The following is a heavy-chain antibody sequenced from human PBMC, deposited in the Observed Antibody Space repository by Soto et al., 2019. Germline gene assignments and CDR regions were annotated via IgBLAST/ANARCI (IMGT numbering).Heavy chain of an antibody. CDR1: GYTFTSYD. J-gene: IGHJ4*02. V-gene: IGHV1-8*01. CDR2: MNPNSGNT. CDR3: AMSRVNYYDSRGYYYSTFAY. Sequence: ASVKVSCKASGYTFTSYDINWVRQATGQGLEWMGWMNPNSGNTGYAQKFQGRVTMTRNTSISTAYMELSSLRSEDTAVFYFAMSRVNYYDSRGYYYSTFAYWGQRTLVTVSS. D-gene: IGHD3-22*01.